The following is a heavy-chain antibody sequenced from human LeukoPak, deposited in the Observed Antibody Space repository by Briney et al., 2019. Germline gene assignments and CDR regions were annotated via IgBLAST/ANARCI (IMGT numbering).Heavy chain of an antibody. D-gene: IGHD3-22*01. J-gene: IGHJ3*02. V-gene: IGHV4-34*01. Sequence: SETLSLTCAVYGGSFSGYYWSWIRQPPGKGLEWIGEINHSGSTNYNPSLKSRVTISVDTSKNQFSLKLSSVTAADTAVYYCASPGYYYDSRDAFDIWGQGTMVTVSS. CDR3: ASPGYYYDSRDAFDI. CDR2: INHSGST. CDR1: GGSFSGYY.